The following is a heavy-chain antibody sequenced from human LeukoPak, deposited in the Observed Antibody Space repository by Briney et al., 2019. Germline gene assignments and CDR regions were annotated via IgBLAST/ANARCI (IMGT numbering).Heavy chain of an antibody. CDR2: IYYSGST. Sequence: PSETLSLTCTVSGGSISSSSSYWGWIRQPPGKGLEWIGSIYYSGSTYYNPSLKSRVTISVDTSKNQFSLKLSSVTAADTAVYYCARDFFSSSWQYYYYYMDVWGKGTTVTVSS. CDR3: ARDFFSSSWQYYYYYMDV. J-gene: IGHJ6*03. V-gene: IGHV4-39*07. D-gene: IGHD6-13*01. CDR1: GGSISSSSSY.